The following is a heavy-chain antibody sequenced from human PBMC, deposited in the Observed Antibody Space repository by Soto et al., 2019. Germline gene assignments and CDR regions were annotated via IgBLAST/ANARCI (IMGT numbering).Heavy chain of an antibody. CDR2: ISGSGGST. V-gene: IGHV3-23*01. J-gene: IGHJ4*02. CDR3: AKDRSGSPTPLFDY. CDR1: GFTFSRDA. Sequence: PRGSLRLSCAASGFTFSRDAMSWVRQAPGKGLEWVSAISGSGGSTYYADSVKGRFTISRDNSKNTLYLQMNSLRAEDTAVYYCAKDRSGSPTPLFDYWGQGTLVTVSS. D-gene: IGHD1-26*01.